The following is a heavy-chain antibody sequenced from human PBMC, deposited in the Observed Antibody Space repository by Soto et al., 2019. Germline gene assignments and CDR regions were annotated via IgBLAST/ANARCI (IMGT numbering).Heavy chain of an antibody. CDR3: ARGLDLRPFDY. V-gene: IGHV4-30-4*01. CDR2: IYYSGST. CDR1: GGSISSGDYY. D-gene: IGHD3-9*01. J-gene: IGHJ4*02. Sequence: SETLSLTCTVSGGSISSGDYYWSWIRQPPGKGLEWIGYIYYSGSTYYNPSLKSRVTISVDTSKNQSSLKLSSVTAADTAVYYCARGLDLRPFDYWGQGTLVTVSS.